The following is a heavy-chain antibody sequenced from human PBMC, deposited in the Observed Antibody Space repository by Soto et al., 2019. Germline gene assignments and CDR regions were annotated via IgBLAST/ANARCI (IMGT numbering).Heavy chain of an antibody. Sequence: SETLSLTCTVSGGSISSGGYYWSWIRQHPGKGLEWIGYTYYSGSTNYNPSLKSRVTISVDTSKNQFSLKLSSVTAADTAVYYCARHSRAYGGNSDFDYWGQGTLVTVSS. V-gene: IGHV4-61*08. CDR1: GGSISSGGYY. D-gene: IGHD4-17*01. J-gene: IGHJ4*02. CDR3: ARHSRAYGGNSDFDY. CDR2: TYYSGST.